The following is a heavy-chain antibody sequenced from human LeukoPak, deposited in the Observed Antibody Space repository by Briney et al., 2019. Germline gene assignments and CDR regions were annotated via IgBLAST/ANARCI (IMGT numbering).Heavy chain of an antibody. CDR2: IYYSGST. J-gene: IGHJ4*02. Sequence: SQTLSLTCTVSGGSISSGDYYWSWIRQPPGKGLEWIGYIYYSGSTYYNPSLKNRVTISVDTSKNQFSLTLSSVTAADTAVYYCAREGTYYDFWSGYSEYYFDYWGQGTLVTVSS. D-gene: IGHD3-3*01. CDR3: AREGTYYDFWSGYSEYYFDY. V-gene: IGHV4-30-4*08. CDR1: GGSISSGDYY.